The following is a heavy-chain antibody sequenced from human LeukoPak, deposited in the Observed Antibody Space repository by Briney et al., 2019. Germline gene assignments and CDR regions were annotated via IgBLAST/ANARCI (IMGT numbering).Heavy chain of an antibody. J-gene: IGHJ4*02. V-gene: IGHV3-23*01. CDR1: GFTFVNYG. CDR2: ISDTGNT. D-gene: IGHD2-15*01. Sequence: GGSLRLSCAASGFTFVNYGMSWVRQAPGKGLEWVSAISDTGNTYHADSVKGRFTISRDSSKNTLFLQMNRLRPEDAAVYYCAKAPVTTCRGAFCYPFDYWGLGTLVTVSS. CDR3: AKAPVTTCRGAFCYPFDY.